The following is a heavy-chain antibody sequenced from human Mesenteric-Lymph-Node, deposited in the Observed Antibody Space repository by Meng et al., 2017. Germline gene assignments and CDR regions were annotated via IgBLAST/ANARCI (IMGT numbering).Heavy chain of an antibody. D-gene: IGHD3-10*01. CDR1: AYSTSSGYY. Sequence: PETLSLTCDVSAYSTSSGYYWGWIRQHPGKGLEWIGGIYHSGSTYYNPFLKSRVTISVDTSKNQFSRKLSSVTAADTAVYYCARSLLLWFGECAFDIWGQGTMVTVSS. V-gene: IGHV4-38-2*01. CDR3: ARSLLLWFGECAFDI. CDR2: IYHSGST. J-gene: IGHJ3*02.